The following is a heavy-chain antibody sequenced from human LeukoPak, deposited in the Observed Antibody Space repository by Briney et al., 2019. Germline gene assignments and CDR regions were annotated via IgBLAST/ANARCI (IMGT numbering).Heavy chain of an antibody. D-gene: IGHD4-17*01. J-gene: IGHJ4*02. CDR1: GFTFRSYA. CDR2: ISHDGSNK. CDR3: AREGDYNFDY. V-gene: IGHV3-30*04. Sequence: GGSLRLSCAASGFTFRSYAMHWVRQAPGKGLECVAVISHDGSNKYHADSVKGRFTISRDNSKNTVFLQMNSLRGEDTAVYYCAREGDYNFDYWGQGTLVTVSS.